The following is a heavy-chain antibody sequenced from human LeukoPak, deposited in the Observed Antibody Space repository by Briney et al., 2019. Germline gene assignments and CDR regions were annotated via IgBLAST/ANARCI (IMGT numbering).Heavy chain of an antibody. Sequence: GGSLRLSCAASGFTFSSYWMHWVRQAPGKGLEWVSGISGSGGSTYYADSVRGRFTISRDNSKNTFDVQMNSLRAEDTAIYYCARTGVGGGYRFDYWGQGTLVTVSS. V-gene: IGHV3-23*01. D-gene: IGHD1-26*01. CDR3: ARTGVGGGYRFDY. CDR2: ISGSGGST. CDR1: GFTFSSYW. J-gene: IGHJ4*02.